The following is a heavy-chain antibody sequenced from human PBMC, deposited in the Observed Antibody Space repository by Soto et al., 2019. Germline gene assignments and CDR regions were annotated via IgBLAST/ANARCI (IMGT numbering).Heavy chain of an antibody. D-gene: IGHD3-22*01. CDR1: GFTFSSYS. Sequence: GGSLRLSCAASGFTFSSYSMNWVRQAPGKGLEWVSSISSSSSYIYYADSVKGRFTISRDNAKNSLYLQMNSLRAEDTAVYFCVRDNRWRDRSGSRNEAFDVWGQGTMVTVSS. CDR3: VRDNRWRDRSGSRNEAFDV. CDR2: ISSSSSYI. V-gene: IGHV3-21*01. J-gene: IGHJ3*01.